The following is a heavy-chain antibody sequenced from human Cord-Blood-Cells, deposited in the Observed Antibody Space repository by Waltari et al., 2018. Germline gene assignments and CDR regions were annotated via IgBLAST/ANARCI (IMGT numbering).Heavy chain of an antibody. D-gene: IGHD3-10*01. Sequence: EVQLVESGGGLIQPGGSLRLSCAASGFTVSSNYMSWVRQAPGKGLQWVSVIEMVGRTYDADSVKGPVTISRDKSKNTLYLQMNSLRAEDTAVYYCARVGGSGSYNWFDPWGQGTLVTVSS. CDR2: IEMVGRT. J-gene: IGHJ5*02. CDR3: ARVGGSGSYNWFDP. CDR1: GFTVSSNY. V-gene: IGHV3-53*01.